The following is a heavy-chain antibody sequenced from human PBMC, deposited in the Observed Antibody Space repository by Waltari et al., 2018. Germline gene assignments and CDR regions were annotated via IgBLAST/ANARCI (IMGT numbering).Heavy chain of an antibody. Sequence: QVQLQESGPGLVKPSETLSLTCAVSGYSISSGYYWGWIRQPPGKGLEWIGSIYHSGSTYYNPYLKSRVTISVDTSKNQFSRKLSSVTAADTAVYYCARDADYGSYFSYYYYYGMDVWGQGTTVTVSS. CDR1: GYSISSGYY. CDR2: IYHSGST. CDR3: ARDADYGSYFSYYYYYGMDV. D-gene: IGHD1-26*01. V-gene: IGHV4-38-2*02. J-gene: IGHJ6*02.